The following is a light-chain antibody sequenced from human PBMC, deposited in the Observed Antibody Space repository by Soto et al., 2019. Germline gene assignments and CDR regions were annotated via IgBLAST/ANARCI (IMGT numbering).Light chain of an antibody. CDR1: SSDVGGYNY. Sequence: QSALTQPRSVSGSPRQSVTISCTGTSSDVGGYNYVSWYQQHPGKAPKLTIYDVTKRPSGVPDRFSGSKSGNTASLTISGLQAEDEAAYYCCSYAGSYTWVFGGGTKLTFL. CDR2: DVT. CDR3: CSYAGSYTWV. V-gene: IGLV2-11*01. J-gene: IGLJ3*02.